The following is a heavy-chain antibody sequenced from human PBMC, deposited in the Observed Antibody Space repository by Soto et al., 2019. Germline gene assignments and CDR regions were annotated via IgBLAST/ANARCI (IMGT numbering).Heavy chain of an antibody. Sequence: QPGGSLRLSCAASGFTFNTYSMTWVRQAPGKGLEWVSGISGSGDGTYYADSVKGRFTISRDNSRNTLYLHLNSLRVEDTAVYYCVKDLLHLARVYWGQGTLVTVSS. V-gene: IGHV3-23*01. J-gene: IGHJ4*02. D-gene: IGHD3-22*01. CDR1: GFTFNTYS. CDR2: ISGSGDGT. CDR3: VKDLLHLARVY.